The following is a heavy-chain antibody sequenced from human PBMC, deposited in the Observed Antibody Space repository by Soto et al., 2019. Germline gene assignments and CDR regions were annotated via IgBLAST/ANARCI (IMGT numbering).Heavy chain of an antibody. Sequence: EVQLLESGGGLVQPGGSLRLSCAASGLTFNSYAMSWVRQAPGQGLEWVAAISDSGGSTYYAASVKGRFTISRDNSKNSLYLQMISVRLEDTAVYYCAKDSRSLTRITIFGVYYMDVWGKGTTVTVSS. D-gene: IGHD3-3*01. CDR2: ISDSGGST. CDR3: AKDSRSLTRITIFGVYYMDV. V-gene: IGHV3-23*01. J-gene: IGHJ6*03. CDR1: GLTFNSYA.